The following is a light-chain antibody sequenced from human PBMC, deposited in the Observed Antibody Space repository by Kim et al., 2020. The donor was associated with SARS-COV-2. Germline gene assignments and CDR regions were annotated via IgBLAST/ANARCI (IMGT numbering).Light chain of an antibody. J-gene: IGKJ1*01. V-gene: IGKV1-27*01. CDR2: PAS. CDR3: QQTSRAPRM. Sequence: DIQMTQSPSSLSASVGDRVTITCRASQCINNYLAWDQQKPGKVPKLLIYPASTLQTGVPSRFGGSGSGTDFTLTINSLQPDDVATYYCQQTSRAPRMFGQGTKVDIK. CDR1: QCINNY.